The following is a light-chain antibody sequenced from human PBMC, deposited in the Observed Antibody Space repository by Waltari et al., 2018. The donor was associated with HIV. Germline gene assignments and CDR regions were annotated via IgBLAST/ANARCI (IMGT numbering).Light chain of an antibody. V-gene: IGLV2-14*01. Sequence: QSALTQPASVSGSPGQSITISCTGTSSDVGGYNFVSWYQQHPGKAPQLMIFEVSNRPSGVSNRFSGSKSGNTASLTISGLQAEDEADYYCSSNTSSSSLVFGTGTKVTVL. CDR2: EVS. J-gene: IGLJ1*01. CDR1: SSDVGGYNF. CDR3: SSNTSSSSLV.